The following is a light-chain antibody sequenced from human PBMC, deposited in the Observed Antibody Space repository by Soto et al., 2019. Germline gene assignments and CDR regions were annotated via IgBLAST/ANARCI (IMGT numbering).Light chain of an antibody. CDR3: QQRSVWPPLS. V-gene: IGKV3-11*01. CDR1: QSISSY. Sequence: EMVLTQSPATLSLSPGERATLSCRASQSISSYLAWYQHKPGQSPRLLIYDASNRATGIPARFSGSGSGTDFTLTISSLEPEDFAVYYCQQRSVWPPLSFGGGTKVDIK. J-gene: IGKJ4*01. CDR2: DAS.